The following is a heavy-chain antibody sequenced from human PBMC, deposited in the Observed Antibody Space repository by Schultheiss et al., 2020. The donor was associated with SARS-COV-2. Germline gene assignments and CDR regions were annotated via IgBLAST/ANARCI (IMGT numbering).Heavy chain of an antibody. CDR3: AKDREVGAIDDAFDI. V-gene: IGHV3-21*04. CDR1: GFTVSSYG. D-gene: IGHD1-26*01. Sequence: GGSLRLSCAASGFTVSSYGMHWVRQAPGKGLEWVSSISSSSSYIYYADSVKGRFTISRDNSKNTLYLQMNSLRAEDTAVYYCAKDREVGAIDDAFDIWGQGTMVTVSS. CDR2: ISSSSSYI. J-gene: IGHJ3*02.